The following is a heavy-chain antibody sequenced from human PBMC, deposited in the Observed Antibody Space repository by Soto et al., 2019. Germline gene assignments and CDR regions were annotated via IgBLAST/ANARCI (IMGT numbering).Heavy chain of an antibody. V-gene: IGHV1-8*01. CDR1: GYTFTSYD. D-gene: IGHD2-8*01. CDR2: MNPNSGNT. CDR3: ASEQGYCTNGVCFTGGFDI. Sequence: ASVKVSCKASGYTFTSYDINWVRQATGQGLEWMGWMNPNSGNTGYAQKFQGRVTMTRNTSISTAYMELSSLRSEDTAVYYCASEQGYCTNGVCFTGGFDIWGQGTMVTVS. J-gene: IGHJ3*02.